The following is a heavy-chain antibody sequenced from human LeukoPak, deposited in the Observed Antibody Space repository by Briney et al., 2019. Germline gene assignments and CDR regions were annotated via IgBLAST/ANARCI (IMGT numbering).Heavy chain of an antibody. CDR2: IFYSGSI. CDR1: GGSISTYNW. D-gene: IGHD3-22*01. J-gene: IGHJ6*03. Sequence: SGTLSLTCAVSGGSISTYNWWSWVRQPPGKGLEWLGEIFYSGSINYNPYLKSRVTLSLDKSKNQFSLKLSSVTAADTAVYYCARGRRITMIVVVITGRYYMDVWGKGTTVTVSS. CDR3: ARGRRITMIVVVITGRYYMDV. V-gene: IGHV4-4*02.